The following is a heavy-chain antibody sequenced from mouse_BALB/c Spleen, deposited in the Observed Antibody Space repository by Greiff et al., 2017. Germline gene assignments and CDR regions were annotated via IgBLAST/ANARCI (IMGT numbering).Heavy chain of an antibody. Sequence: EVMLVESGGDLVKPGGSLKLSCAASGFTFSSYGMSWVRQTPDKRLEWVATISSGGSYTYYPDSVKGRFTISRENAKNTLYLQMNSLKTEDTAMDYCARPRYDVHYAMDYWGQGTSVTVSS. J-gene: IGHJ4*01. CDR1: GFTFSSYG. CDR3: ARPRYDVHYAMDY. V-gene: IGHV5-6*02. CDR2: ISSGGSYT. D-gene: IGHD2-14*01.